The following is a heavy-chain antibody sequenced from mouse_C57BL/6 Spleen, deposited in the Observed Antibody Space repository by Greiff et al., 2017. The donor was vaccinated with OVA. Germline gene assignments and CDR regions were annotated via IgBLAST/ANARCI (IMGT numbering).Heavy chain of an antibody. CDR1: GYAFSSYW. CDR2: IYPGDGDT. Sequence: VKLMESGAELVKPGASVKISCKASGYAFSSYWMNWVKQRPGKGLEWIGQIYPGDGDTNYNGKFKGKATLTADKSSSTAYMQLSSLTSEDSAVYFCARSQLALYAMDYWGQGTSVTVSS. D-gene: IGHD4-1*02. V-gene: IGHV1-80*01. CDR3: ARSQLALYAMDY. J-gene: IGHJ4*01.